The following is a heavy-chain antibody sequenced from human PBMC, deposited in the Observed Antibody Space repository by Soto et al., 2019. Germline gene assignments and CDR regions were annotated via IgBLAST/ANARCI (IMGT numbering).Heavy chain of an antibody. Sequence: GGSLRLSCAASGFSFSSHGMHWVRQAPGKGLEWVAVVTFDGSHQYYADSVKGRFTISRDNSRNMVYLQMNSLREDDTAIYFCARSSISDYREPFDHWGRGSQFTVSS. CDR2: VTFDGSHQ. CDR1: GFSFSSHG. CDR3: ARSSISDYREPFDH. D-gene: IGHD4-4*01. V-gene: IGHV3-30*03. J-gene: IGHJ4*02.